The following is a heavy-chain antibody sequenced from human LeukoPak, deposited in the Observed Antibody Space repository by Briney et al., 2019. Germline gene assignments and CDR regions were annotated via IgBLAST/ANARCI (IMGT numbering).Heavy chain of an antibody. CDR3: AKEGWGVRGDAFDI. Sequence: SETLSLTCTVSGGSISSYYWSWIRQPPGKGLEWIGYIYYSGSTNYNPSLKSRVTISVDTSKNQFSLKLSSVTAAATAVYYCAKEGWGVRGDAFDIWGQGTMVTVSS. D-gene: IGHD3-16*01. J-gene: IGHJ3*02. CDR2: IYYSGST. CDR1: GGSISSYY. V-gene: IGHV4-59*01.